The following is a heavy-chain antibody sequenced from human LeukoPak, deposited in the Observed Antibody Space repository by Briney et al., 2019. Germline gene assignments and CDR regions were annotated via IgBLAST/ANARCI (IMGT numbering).Heavy chain of an antibody. D-gene: IGHD6-13*01. Sequence: GGSLRLSCAASGFTFSNYGMHWVRQAPGKGLEWVAVIWYDGSNKYYADSVKGRFTTSRDNSKNTLYLQMNSLRAEDTAVYYCARDKAAAGYFDYWGQGTLVTVSS. CDR2: IWYDGSNK. CDR1: GFTFSNYG. V-gene: IGHV3-33*01. J-gene: IGHJ4*02. CDR3: ARDKAAAGYFDY.